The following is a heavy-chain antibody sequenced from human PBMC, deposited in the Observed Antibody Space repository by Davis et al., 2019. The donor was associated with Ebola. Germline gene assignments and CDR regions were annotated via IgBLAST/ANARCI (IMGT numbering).Heavy chain of an antibody. J-gene: IGHJ6*02. D-gene: IGHD1-26*01. CDR3: ARDGRFHYGMDV. CDR2: MNPNSGNT. V-gene: IGHV1-8*01. CDR1: GYTFTSYD. Sequence: ASVKVSCKASGYTFTSYDINWVRQATGQGLEWMGWMNPNSGNTGYAQKFQGRVTITADKSTSTAYMELSSLRSEDTAVYYCARDGRFHYGMDVWGQGTTVTVSS.